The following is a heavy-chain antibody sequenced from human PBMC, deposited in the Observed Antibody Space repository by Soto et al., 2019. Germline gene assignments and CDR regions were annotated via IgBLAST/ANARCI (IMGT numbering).Heavy chain of an antibody. Sequence: QVQLVESGGGVVQPGRSLRLSCAASRFTFSSHAMYWVRQAPGKGLEWVAVISYDGSNKYYADSVKGRFTISRDNSKNKLSLQVNSLRAEDTAVYYCARDFGIFGVVPAEGMDVWGQGTTVSVSS. CDR3: ARDFGIFGVVPAEGMDV. D-gene: IGHD3-3*01. CDR1: RFTFSSHA. CDR2: ISYDGSNK. J-gene: IGHJ6*02. V-gene: IGHV3-30-3*01.